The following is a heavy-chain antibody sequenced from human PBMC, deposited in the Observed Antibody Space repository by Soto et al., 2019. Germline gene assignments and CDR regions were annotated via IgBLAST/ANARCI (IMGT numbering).Heavy chain of an antibody. CDR1: GFTFSSYS. Sequence: EVQLVESGGGLVQPGGSLRLSCAASGFTFSSYSMNWVRQAPGKGLEWVSYISSSSSTIYYADSVKGRFTISRDNAKTSLYLQMNSLRAEDTAVYYCASLHVVPAARDWGQGTLVTVSS. J-gene: IGHJ4*02. CDR3: ASLHVVPAARD. V-gene: IGHV3-48*01. CDR2: ISSSSSTI. D-gene: IGHD2-2*01.